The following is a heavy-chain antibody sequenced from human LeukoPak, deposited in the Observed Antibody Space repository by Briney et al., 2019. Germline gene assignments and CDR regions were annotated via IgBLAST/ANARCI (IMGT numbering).Heavy chain of an antibody. V-gene: IGHV3-23*01. D-gene: IGHD3-22*01. CDR1: GFTFSSYW. CDR2: ISGSGGST. J-gene: IGHJ4*02. CDR3: AKVYDSSGWTFDY. Sequence: GGSLRLSCVASGFTFSSYWMRWARQAPGKGLEWVSAISGSGGSTYYADSVKGRFTISRDNSKNTLYLQMNSLRAEDTAVYYCAKVYDSSGWTFDYWGQGTLVTVSS.